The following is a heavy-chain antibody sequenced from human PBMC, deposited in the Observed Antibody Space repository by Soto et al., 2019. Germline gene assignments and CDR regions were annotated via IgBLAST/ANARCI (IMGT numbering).Heavy chain of an antibody. Sequence: ASVKVSCKVSGYTLTELSMHWVRQAPGKGLELMGGFDPEDGETIYAQKFQGRVTMTEDTSTDTAYMELSSLRSEDTAVYYCATVRHSSGWNDAFDIWGQGTMVTVSS. CDR3: ATVRHSSGWNDAFDI. V-gene: IGHV1-24*01. CDR1: GYTLTELS. CDR2: FDPEDGET. J-gene: IGHJ3*02. D-gene: IGHD6-19*01.